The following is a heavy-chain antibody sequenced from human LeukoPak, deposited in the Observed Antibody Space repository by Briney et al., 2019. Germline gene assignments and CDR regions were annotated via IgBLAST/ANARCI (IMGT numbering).Heavy chain of an antibody. V-gene: IGHV4-4*07. Sequence: SETLSLTCTVSGGSLSSYYWSWIRQFPGKGLEWIGRIYTSGRTNYNPSLKSRVTMSVDTSKNQFSLKLSSVTAADTAVFYCARRTGTYYYDSSGYSPWRYYFDYWGQGTLVTVSS. CDR3: ARRTGTYYYDSSGYSPWRYYFDY. J-gene: IGHJ4*02. D-gene: IGHD3-22*01. CDR2: IYTSGRT. CDR1: GGSLSSYY.